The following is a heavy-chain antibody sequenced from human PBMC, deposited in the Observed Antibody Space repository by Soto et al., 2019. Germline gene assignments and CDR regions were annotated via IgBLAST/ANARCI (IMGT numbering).Heavy chain of an antibody. J-gene: IGHJ4*01. CDR1: GDSISSINW. D-gene: IGHD2-8*01. Sequence: SETLSLTCGVSGDSISSINWWSRVRQSPGKGLEWIGEISHSGDTNYNPSLQSRVILSLDKSKNQVSLKLTSVTAADTAVYFCARLSGFFTISPFDHWGQGTLVTVSS. V-gene: IGHV4-4*02. CDR2: ISHSGDT. CDR3: ARLSGFFTISPFDH.